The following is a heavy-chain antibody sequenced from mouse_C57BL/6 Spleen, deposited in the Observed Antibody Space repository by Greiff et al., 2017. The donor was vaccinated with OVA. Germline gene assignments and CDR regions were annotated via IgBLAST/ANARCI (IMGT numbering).Heavy chain of an antibody. CDR1: GYTFTSYG. D-gene: IGHD2-1*01. J-gene: IGHJ3*01. V-gene: IGHV1-81*01. Sequence: QVHVKQSGAELARPGASVKLSCKASGYTFTSYGISWVKQRTGQGLEWIGEIYPRSGNTYYNEKFKGKATLTADKSSSTAYMELRSLTSEDSAVYFCARYGNLSWFAYWGQGTLVTVSA. CDR3: ARYGNLSWFAY. CDR2: IYPRSGNT.